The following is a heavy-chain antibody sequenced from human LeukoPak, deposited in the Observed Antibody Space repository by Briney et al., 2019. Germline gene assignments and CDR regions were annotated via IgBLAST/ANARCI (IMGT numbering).Heavy chain of an antibody. D-gene: IGHD3-9*01. Sequence: SETLSLTCTVSGGSISSSSYYWGWIRQPPGKGLEWIGSIYYSGSTYYNPSLKSRVTISVDTSKNQFSLKLSSVTAADTAVYYCARASVLRYFDPKWFDPWGQGTLVTVSS. V-gene: IGHV4-39*01. CDR1: GGSISSSSYY. CDR3: ARASVLRYFDPKWFDP. CDR2: IYYSGST. J-gene: IGHJ5*02.